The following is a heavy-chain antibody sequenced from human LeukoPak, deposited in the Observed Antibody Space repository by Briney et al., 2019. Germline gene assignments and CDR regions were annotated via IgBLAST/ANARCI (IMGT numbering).Heavy chain of an antibody. CDR2: MNPNSGNT. V-gene: IGHV1-8*01. D-gene: IGHD2-21*02. CDR1: GYTFTGYD. Sequence: ASVKVSCKASGYTFTGYDVNWVRQATGQGLEWLGWMNPNSGNTGYAQKFQGRVTMTRDTSISTAYMELSRLRSDDTAVYYCARDKGGYSAYYFDYWGQGTLVTVSS. CDR3: ARDKGGYSAYYFDY. J-gene: IGHJ4*02.